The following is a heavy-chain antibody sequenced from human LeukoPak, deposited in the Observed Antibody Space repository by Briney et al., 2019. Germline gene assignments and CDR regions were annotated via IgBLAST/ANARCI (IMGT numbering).Heavy chain of an antibody. D-gene: IGHD1-1*01. J-gene: IGHJ4*02. Sequence: SVKVSCKASGGTFSSYAISWVRQAPGQGLEWMGRIIPILGIANYAQKFQERVTITRDMSTTTVYMELSSLRSEDTAVYYCAADDLLEGYWGQGTLVSVSS. CDR1: GGTFSSYA. CDR2: IIPILGIA. CDR3: AADDLLEGY. V-gene: IGHV1-69*04.